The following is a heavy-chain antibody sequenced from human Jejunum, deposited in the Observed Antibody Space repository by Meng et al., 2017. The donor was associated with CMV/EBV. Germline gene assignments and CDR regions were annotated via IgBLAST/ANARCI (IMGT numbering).Heavy chain of an antibody. CDR2: ISYDGSNK. CDR1: GFTFSSYA. Sequence: LSFAASGFTFSSYAMHWVRQAPGKGLEWVAVISYDGSNKYYADSVKGRFTISRDNSKNTLYLQMNSLRAEDTAVYYCAREDPDAFDIWGQGTMVTVSS. J-gene: IGHJ3*02. CDR3: AREDPDAFDI. V-gene: IGHV3-30-3*01.